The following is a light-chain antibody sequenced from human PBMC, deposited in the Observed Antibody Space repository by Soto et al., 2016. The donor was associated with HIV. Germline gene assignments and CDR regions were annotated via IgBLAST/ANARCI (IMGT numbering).Light chain of an antibody. Sequence: SSELTQDPVVSVALGQTVRITCQGHSFRNYYATWYQQKPGQAPVLVIYGKNNRPSGIPDRFSASSSGNTASLTITGAQAEDEADYYCNSRDSSGHLLIFGGGTKLTVL. CDR2: GKN. CDR3: NSRDSSGHLLI. V-gene: IGLV3-19*01. J-gene: IGLJ2*01. CDR1: SFRNYY.